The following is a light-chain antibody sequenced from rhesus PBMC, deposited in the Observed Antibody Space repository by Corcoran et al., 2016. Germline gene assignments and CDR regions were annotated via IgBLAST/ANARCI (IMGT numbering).Light chain of an antibody. CDR2: GAT. J-gene: IGKJ1*01. V-gene: IGKV3S9*01. CDR1: QSVSSY. CDR3: QQHNSYPWT. Sequence: EIVMTQSPATLALSPGERATLSCRASQSVSSYLAWYQQKPGQAPRLLIYGATSQAPGIPDRFSGSGSGTEFTLTISSLQPEDFTTYDCQQHNSYPWTFGQGTKVEIK.